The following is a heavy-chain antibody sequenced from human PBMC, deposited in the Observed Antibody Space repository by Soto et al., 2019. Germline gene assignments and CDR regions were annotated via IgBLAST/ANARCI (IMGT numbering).Heavy chain of an antibody. J-gene: IGHJ6*02. CDR1: GFTFSSYW. V-gene: IGHV3-74*01. Sequence: LRLSCAASGFTFSSYWMHWVRQAPGKGLVWVSRINSDGSSTSYADSVKGRFTISRDNAKNTLYLQMNSLRAEDTAVYYCARDRIQLWPVYYYYGMDVWGQGTTVTVSS. CDR3: ARDRIQLWPVYYYYGMDV. CDR2: INSDGSST. D-gene: IGHD5-18*01.